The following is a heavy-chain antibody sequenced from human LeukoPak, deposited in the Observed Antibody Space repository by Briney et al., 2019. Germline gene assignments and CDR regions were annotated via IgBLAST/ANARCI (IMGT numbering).Heavy chain of an antibody. D-gene: IGHD3-10*01. CDR1: GGSISSYY. J-gene: IGHJ5*02. CDR2: IYYSGST. Sequence: PSETLSLTCTVSGGSISSYYWSWIRQPPGKGLAWIGYIYYSGSTNYNPPLKSRVTISIDTSKSQFSLNLSSVTAADTAVYYCAREGSGSGSYYRWFDPWGQGTLVTVSS. CDR3: AREGSGSGSYYRWFDP. V-gene: IGHV4-59*01.